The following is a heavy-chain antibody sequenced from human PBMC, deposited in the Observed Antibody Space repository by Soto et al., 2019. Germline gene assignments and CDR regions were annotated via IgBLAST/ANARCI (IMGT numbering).Heavy chain of an antibody. V-gene: IGHV1-69*13. CDR1: GGPFSNDI. J-gene: IGHJ3*02. CDR3: ARDVDPTSMITFGGVIAHHAFDI. D-gene: IGHD3-16*02. Sequence: SVKVSCKTSGGPFSNDIITWVRQAPGQGLEWMGGTIPIFDTANYAQKFQGRVTITADESTSTAYMELSSLRSEDTAVYYCARDVDPTSMITFGGVIAHHAFDIWGQGTMVTVSS. CDR2: TIPIFDTA.